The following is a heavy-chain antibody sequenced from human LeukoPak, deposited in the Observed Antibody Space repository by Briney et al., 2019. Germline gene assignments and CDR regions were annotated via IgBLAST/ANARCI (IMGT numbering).Heavy chain of an antibody. J-gene: IGHJ4*02. CDR1: GYTFTDYS. Sequence: GASVKVSCEASGYTFTDYSIHWVRQAPGQGLEWMGWIKPGSGATSYAQKFQGRVTLTRDTSISTGYMDLSRLTSDDTAVYYCARDSGSRGKGYWGQGTLVTVSS. CDR2: IKPGSGAT. CDR3: ARDSGSRGKGY. V-gene: IGHV1-2*02. D-gene: IGHD6-19*01.